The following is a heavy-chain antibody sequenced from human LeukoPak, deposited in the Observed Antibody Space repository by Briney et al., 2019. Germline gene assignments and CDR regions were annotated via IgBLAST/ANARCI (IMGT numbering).Heavy chain of an antibody. V-gene: IGHV3-74*01. D-gene: IGHD6-19*01. Sequence: GGSLRLSCAASGFTFSSYWMHWVRQAPGKGLVWVSRINSDGSSTSYADSVKGRFTISRDNSKNTLYLQMNSLRAEDTAVYYCAKDEGGSIAVAGFFDYWGQGTLVTVSS. J-gene: IGHJ4*02. CDR3: AKDEGGSIAVAGFFDY. CDR2: INSDGSST. CDR1: GFTFSSYW.